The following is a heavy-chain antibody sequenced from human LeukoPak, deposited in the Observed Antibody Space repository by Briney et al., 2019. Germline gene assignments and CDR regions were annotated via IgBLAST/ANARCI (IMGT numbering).Heavy chain of an antibody. CDR1: GFTFSSYW. J-gene: IGHJ4*02. D-gene: IGHD3-22*01. Sequence: GGSLRLSCAASGFTFSSYWMSWVRQAPGKGLEWVANIKQDGSEKYYADSVTGRFTISRDNAKNSLYLQMNSLRAEDTAVYYCARPYYDSSGSHFDYWGQGTLVTVSS. CDR3: ARPYYDSSGSHFDY. V-gene: IGHV3-7*01. CDR2: IKQDGSEK.